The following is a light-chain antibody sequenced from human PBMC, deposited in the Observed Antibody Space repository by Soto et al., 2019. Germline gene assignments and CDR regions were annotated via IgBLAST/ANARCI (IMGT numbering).Light chain of an antibody. CDR3: QQRSNWPPVYT. Sequence: EIVLTQSPATLSLSPGERATLSCRASQSVSSYLAWYQQKPGQAPRLLIYDASKRATGIPARFSGSGSGTDFTLTISSLEPEDFAVYYCQQRSNWPPVYTFGQGNKLEIK. V-gene: IGKV3-11*01. CDR1: QSVSSY. CDR2: DAS. J-gene: IGKJ2*01.